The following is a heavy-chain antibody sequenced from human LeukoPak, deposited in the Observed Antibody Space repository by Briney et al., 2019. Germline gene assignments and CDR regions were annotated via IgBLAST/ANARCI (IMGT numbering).Heavy chain of an antibody. Sequence: QTGGSLRLSCAASGFTFSSYAMSWVRQVPGKGLEWVSAISGSGGSTYYADSVKGRFTISGDNSKKTLYLQMNSLRAEDTAVYYCAKVQYYYESSGYNYWGQGTLVTVSS. D-gene: IGHD3-22*01. V-gene: IGHV3-23*01. CDR2: ISGSGGST. J-gene: IGHJ4*02. CDR3: AKVQYYYESSGYNY. CDR1: GFTFSSYA.